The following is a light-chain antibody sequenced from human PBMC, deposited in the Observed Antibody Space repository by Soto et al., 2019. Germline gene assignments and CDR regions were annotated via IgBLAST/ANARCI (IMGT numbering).Light chain of an antibody. CDR3: QQSYITPYT. CDR1: QSISKY. J-gene: IGKJ2*01. CDR2: AAS. Sequence: DIQVTQSPSSLSASVGDRVTITCRASQSISKYVNWFQQNPGKAPKLLIYAASNLQSGVPSRFSGSGSGTDFTLTISSLQPEDFATYYCQQSYITPYTFGQGTKVDIK. V-gene: IGKV1-39*01.